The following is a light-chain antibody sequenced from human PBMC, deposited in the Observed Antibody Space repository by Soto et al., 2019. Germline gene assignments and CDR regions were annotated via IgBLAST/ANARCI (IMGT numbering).Light chain of an antibody. CDR1: QSISSF. CDR3: QQSYSTPYT. J-gene: IGKJ2*01. CDR2: ASS. Sequence: DIQMTQSPSSLSVSVGDRVTITCRASQSISSFLHWYQQKPGKAPQLLISASSILQSGVPSRFSGSGSGTDFTLTISSLQPEDFATYYCQQSYSTPYTFGQGTKLEIK. V-gene: IGKV1-39*01.